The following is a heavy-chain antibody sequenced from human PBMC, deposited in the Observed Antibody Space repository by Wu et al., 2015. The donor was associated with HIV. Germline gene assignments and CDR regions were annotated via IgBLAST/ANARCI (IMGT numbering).Heavy chain of an antibody. CDR3: ARSKFDRVDMGTITSYYYSMDI. J-gene: IGHJ6*02. Sequence: QVQLMQSGAEVKKPGASVKVSCKASGYTLTTYYIHWVRQAPGQGLEWMGIINSKSGSTSYAQKFQGRVTMTRDTSTSTIYMELSSLRSEDTAVYYCARSKFDRVDMGTITSYYYSMDIWGQGTTVIVSS. CDR1: GYTLTTYY. D-gene: IGHD5-24*01. CDR2: INSKSGST. V-gene: IGHV1-46*01.